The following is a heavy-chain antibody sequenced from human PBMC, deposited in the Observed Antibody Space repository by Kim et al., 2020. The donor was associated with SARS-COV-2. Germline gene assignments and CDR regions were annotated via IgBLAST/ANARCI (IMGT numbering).Heavy chain of an antibody. CDR1: GFTFSSYG. D-gene: IGHD5-12*01. CDR2: IWYDGSNK. V-gene: IGHV3-33*01. Sequence: GGSLRLSCAASGFTFSSYGMHWVRQAPGKGLEWVAVIWYDGSNKYYADSVKGRFTISRDNSKNTLYLQMNSLRAEDTAVYYCAREISGYSGYNSKNYYMDVWGKGTTVTVSS. CDR3: AREISGYSGYNSKNYYMDV. J-gene: IGHJ6*03.